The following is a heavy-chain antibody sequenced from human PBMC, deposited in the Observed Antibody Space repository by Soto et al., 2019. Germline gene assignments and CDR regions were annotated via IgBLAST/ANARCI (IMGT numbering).Heavy chain of an antibody. Sequence: SETLSLTCTVSGGSISSGGYYWSWIRQNPGKGLEWIGYIYYSGSTYYNPSLKSRVTISVDPSKNPFSLKLSSVTAADTAVYSCARVPRADILTGHVEYWGQGPRVTVSS. V-gene: IGHV4-31*03. J-gene: IGHJ4*02. CDR3: ARVPRADILTGHVEY. D-gene: IGHD3-9*01. CDR2: IYYSGST. CDR1: GGSISSGGYY.